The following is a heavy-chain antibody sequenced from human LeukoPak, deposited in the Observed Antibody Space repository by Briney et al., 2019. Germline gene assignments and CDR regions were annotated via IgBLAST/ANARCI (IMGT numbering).Heavy chain of an antibody. D-gene: IGHD3-3*01. V-gene: IGHV4-59*01. J-gene: IGHJ5*02. Sequence: SETLSLTCTVSGGSISSYYWSWIRQPPGKGLEWIGYIYYSGSTNYNPSLKSRVTISVDTSKNQFSLKLSSVTAADTAVYYCARNHQDGNYDFWSGGNWFDPWGQGTLVTVSS. CDR1: GGSISSYY. CDR3: ARNHQDGNYDFWSGGNWFDP. CDR2: IYYSGST.